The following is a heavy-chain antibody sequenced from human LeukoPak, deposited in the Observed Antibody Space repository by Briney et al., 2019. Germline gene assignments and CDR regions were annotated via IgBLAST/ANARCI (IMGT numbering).Heavy chain of an antibody. D-gene: IGHD4-23*01. J-gene: IGHJ5*02. V-gene: IGHV4-39*07. CDR1: GGSISSSSYY. CDR2: IYYSGST. Sequence: SETLSLTCTVSGGSISSSSYYWGWIRQPPGKGLEWIGSIYYSGSTYYNPSLKGRVTISVDTSKNQFSLKLSSVTAADTAVYYCASSDYGGNQDWFDPWGQGTLVTVSS. CDR3: ASSDYGGNQDWFDP.